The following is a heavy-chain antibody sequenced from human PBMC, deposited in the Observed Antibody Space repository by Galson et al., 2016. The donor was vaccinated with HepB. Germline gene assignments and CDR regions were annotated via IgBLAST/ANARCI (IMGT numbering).Heavy chain of an antibody. Sequence: SLRLSCAASGFTVSSNYVNWVRLAPGKGLEWVSTISSSSKYIYYADSVQGRFTISRDIANNSLFLQMTSLRDEDTAVYYCEGDASGSYRWEFWGQGTLVTVSS. V-gene: IGHV3-21*04. CDR3: EGDASGSYRWEF. D-gene: IGHD3-10*01. CDR2: ISSSSKYI. J-gene: IGHJ4*02. CDR1: GFTVSSNY.